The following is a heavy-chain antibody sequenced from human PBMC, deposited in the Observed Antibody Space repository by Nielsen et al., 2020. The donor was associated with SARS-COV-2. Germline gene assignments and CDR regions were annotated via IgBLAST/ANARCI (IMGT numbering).Heavy chain of an antibody. CDR3: ARDPGYSNNTYNCFDS. V-gene: IGHV4-59*01. Sequence: SETLSLTCSVSGDSISTYYWNWIRQTPGKGLEWIGYIYYVYRSVTTNYNPSLKSRATISLDTSQSQISLKLTSVTAADTAVYFCARDPGYSNNTYNCFDSWGQGILVTVSS. J-gene: IGHJ5*01. CDR2: IYYVYRSVTT. CDR1: GDSISTYY. D-gene: IGHD5-18*01.